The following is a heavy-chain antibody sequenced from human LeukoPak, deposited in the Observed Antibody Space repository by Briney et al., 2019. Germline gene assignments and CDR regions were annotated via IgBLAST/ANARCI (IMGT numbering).Heavy chain of an antibody. Sequence: GGSLRLSCAASGFTFSGYAMTWVRQAPGKGLEWVSGLSGSGGDTYYADSVKGRFTISRDNSKNTLYLQMNSLRGEDTALYYSAKGSRDCXXGSCXSTGSIYYFDYWGQGTLVTVSS. CDR3: AKGSRDCXXGSCXSTGSIYYFDY. CDR1: GFTFSGYA. V-gene: IGHV3-23*01. D-gene: IGHD2-15*01. J-gene: IGHJ4*02. CDR2: LSGSGGDT.